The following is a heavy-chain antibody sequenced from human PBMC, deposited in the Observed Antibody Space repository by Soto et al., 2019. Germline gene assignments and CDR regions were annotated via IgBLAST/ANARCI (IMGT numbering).Heavy chain of an antibody. D-gene: IGHD2-15*01. V-gene: IGHV4-59*08. J-gene: IGHJ6*02. CDR3: ARGGDIVVEDYYDYGMDV. CDR2: IYYSGST. CDR1: GGSISSYY. Sequence: SETLSVTCTVVGGSISSYYWSRIRQPPGKGLEWIGYIYYSGSTNYNPSLKSRVTISVDTSKNQFSLKLSSVTAADTAVYYCARGGDIVVEDYYDYGMDVWGQGTTVTVFS.